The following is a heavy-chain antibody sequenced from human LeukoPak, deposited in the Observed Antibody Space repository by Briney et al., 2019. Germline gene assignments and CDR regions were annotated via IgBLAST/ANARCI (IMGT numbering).Heavy chain of an antibody. CDR2: ISWNSGGI. Sequence: PGGSLRLSCAASGFTFDDYAMHWVRQAPGKGLEWVSGISWNSGGIGYADSVKGRFTISRDNAKNSLYLQMNSLRAEDTALYYCAKGGDDILTEFDYWGQGTLVTVSS. V-gene: IGHV3-9*01. CDR1: GFTFDDYA. CDR3: AKGGDDILTEFDY. J-gene: IGHJ4*02. D-gene: IGHD3-9*01.